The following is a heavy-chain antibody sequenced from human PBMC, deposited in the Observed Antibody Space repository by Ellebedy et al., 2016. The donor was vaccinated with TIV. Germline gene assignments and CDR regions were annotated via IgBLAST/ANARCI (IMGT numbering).Heavy chain of an antibody. CDR1: GGSIGSDSW. D-gene: IGHD3-22*01. CDR3: ARGPGDYADSRGYYDN. CDR2: IYHSGST. Sequence: SETLSLTCAVSGGSIGSDSWWSWVRQSPGRGLQWIGEIYHSGSTIYNPSLTGRLTVSVDKSKNQFSLMLKSVTAADTAVYYCARGPGDYADSRGYYDNWGQGALVTVSS. V-gene: IGHV4-4*02. J-gene: IGHJ4*02.